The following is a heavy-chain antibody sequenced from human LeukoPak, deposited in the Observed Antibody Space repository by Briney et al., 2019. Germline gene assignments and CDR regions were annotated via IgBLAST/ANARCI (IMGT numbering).Heavy chain of an antibody. V-gene: IGHV4-39*07. CDR1: GGSISSSSYF. CDR2: ISYGGDT. D-gene: IGHD6-19*01. J-gene: IGHJ4*02. Sequence: TSETLSLTCTVSGGSISSSSYFWGWVRQSPGRGLEWIGSISYGGDTYYNPSLKSRVTISLDTSKSQFSLRLSSVTAADTAVYYCARGRLARSPYFDYWGQGTLVTVSS. CDR3: ARGRLARSPYFDY.